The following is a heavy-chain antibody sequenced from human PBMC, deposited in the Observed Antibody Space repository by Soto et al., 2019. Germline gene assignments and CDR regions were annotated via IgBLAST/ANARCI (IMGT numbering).Heavy chain of an antibody. D-gene: IGHD3-10*01. CDR2: IYYSGST. CDR3: ASYGIGYMVRGVSTD. Sequence: QVQLQESGPGLVKPSQTLSLTCTVSGGSISSGGYYWSWIRQHPGKGLEWIGYIYYSGSTYYNPSLKSRVTISVDTSKNQFSLKLSSVTAAYTAVYYCASYGIGYMVRGVSTDWGQGTLVTVSS. CDR1: GGSISSGGYY. V-gene: IGHV4-31*03. J-gene: IGHJ4*02.